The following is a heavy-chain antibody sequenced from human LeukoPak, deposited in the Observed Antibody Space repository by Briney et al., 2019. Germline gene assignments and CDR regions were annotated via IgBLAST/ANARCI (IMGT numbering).Heavy chain of an antibody. J-gene: IGHJ6*02. D-gene: IGHD2-2*01. CDR3: AKDRVVVVPAANLRYYYYYYGMDV. CDR2: ISGDGGST. V-gene: IGHV3-43*02. CDR1: GFTFDDYA. Sequence: GGSLRLSCAASGFTFDDYATHWVRQAPGKGLEWVSLISGDGGSTYYADSVKGRFTISRDNSKNSLYLQMNSLRTEDTALYYCAKDRVVVVPAANLRYYYYYYGMDVWGQGTTVTVSS.